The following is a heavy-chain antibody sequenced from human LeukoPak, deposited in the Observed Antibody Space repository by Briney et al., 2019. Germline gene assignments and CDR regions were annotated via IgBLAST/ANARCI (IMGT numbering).Heavy chain of an antibody. J-gene: IGHJ4*02. V-gene: IGHV3-30-3*01. CDR3: ARDEEMITTYYFDY. Sequence: GGSLRLSCAASGFTFSSYAMHWVRQAPGKGLEWVAVISYDGSNKYYADSVKGRFTISRDNSKNTLYLQMNSLRAEGTAVYYCARDEEMITTYYFDYWGQGTLVTVSS. CDR2: ISYDGSNK. D-gene: IGHD3-16*01. CDR1: GFTFSSYA.